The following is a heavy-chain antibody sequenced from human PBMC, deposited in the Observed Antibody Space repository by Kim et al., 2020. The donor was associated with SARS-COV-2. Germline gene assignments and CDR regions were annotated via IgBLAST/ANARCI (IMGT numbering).Heavy chain of an antibody. V-gene: IGHV4-59*13. CDR1: GGSISSYY. CDR2: IYYSGST. J-gene: IGHJ6*02. D-gene: IGHD1-26*01. Sequence: SETLSLTCTVSGGSISSYYWSWIRQPPGKGLEWIGYIYYSGSTNYNPSLKSRVTISVDTSKNQFSLKLSSVTAADTAVYYCARDRGSYHGFYYYGMDVWGQGTTVTVSS. CDR3: ARDRGSYHGFYYYGMDV.